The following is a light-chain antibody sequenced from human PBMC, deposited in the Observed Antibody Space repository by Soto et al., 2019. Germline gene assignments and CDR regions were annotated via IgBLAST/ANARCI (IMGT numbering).Light chain of an antibody. CDR3: CSYAGTDSWI. Sequence: QSALTQPRSVSGSPGQSVTISCTGTSSNIGGYNYVSWYQQHPGRAPKLIIFDVTKRPSGVPARFSGSKSGNTASLSISGLQADDEANYYCCSYAGTDSWIFGGGTKLTVL. CDR2: DVT. CDR1: SSNIGGYNY. J-gene: IGLJ2*01. V-gene: IGLV2-11*01.